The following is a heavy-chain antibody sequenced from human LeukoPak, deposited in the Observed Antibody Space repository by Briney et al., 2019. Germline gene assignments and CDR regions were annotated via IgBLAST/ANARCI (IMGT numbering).Heavy chain of an antibody. V-gene: IGHV4-31*03. J-gene: IGHJ4*02. D-gene: IGHD5-18*01. CDR3: ARVSPVDTAMAYYFDY. CDR2: IYYSGST. Sequence: SETLSLTCTVSGGSISSGGYYWSWIRQHPGKGLEWIGYIYYSGSTYYNPSLKSRVTISVDTSKNQFSLKLTSVTAADTAVYYCARVSPVDTAMAYYFDYWGQGTPVTVSS. CDR1: GGSISSGGYY.